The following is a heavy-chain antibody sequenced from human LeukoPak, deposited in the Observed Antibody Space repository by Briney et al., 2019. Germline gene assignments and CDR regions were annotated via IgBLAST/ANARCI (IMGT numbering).Heavy chain of an antibody. D-gene: IGHD4-17*01. CDR3: ARDWHCGDIYGMDV. J-gene: IGHJ6*04. CDR1: GGTFSSYA. V-gene: IGHV1-69*06. CDR2: IIPIFGTA. Sequence: SVKVSCKASGGTFSSYAISWVRQAPGQGLEWMGGIIPIFGTANYAQKFQGRVTITADKSTSTAYMELSSLRSEDTAVYNCARDWHCGDIYGMDVWGKGTTVTVSS.